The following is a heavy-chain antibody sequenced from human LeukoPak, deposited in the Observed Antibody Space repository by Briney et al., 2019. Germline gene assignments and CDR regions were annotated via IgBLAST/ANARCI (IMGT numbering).Heavy chain of an antibody. CDR2: ISWNSGSI. CDR1: GFTFDDYA. V-gene: IGHV3-9*03. Sequence: GGSLRLSCAASGFTFDDYAMHWVRQAPGKGLEWVSGISWNSGSIGYADSVKGRFTISRDNAKNSLYLQMNSLRAEDMALYYCAKGADDNSGYYLGGNDAFDIWGQGTMVTVSS. D-gene: IGHD3-22*01. J-gene: IGHJ3*02. CDR3: AKGADDNSGYYLGGNDAFDI.